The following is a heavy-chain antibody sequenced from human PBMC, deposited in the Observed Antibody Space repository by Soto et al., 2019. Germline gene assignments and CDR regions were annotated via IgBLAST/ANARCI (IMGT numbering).Heavy chain of an antibody. CDR3: ARSGRDYGDNYFDY. J-gene: IGHJ4*02. CDR2: IYYSGST. V-gene: IGHV4-59*11. Sequence: SETLSLTCTVSGGSISSHYWSWIRQPPGKGLEWIGYIYYSGSTNYNPSLKSRVTISVDTSKNQFSLKLSSVTAADTAVYYCARSGRDYGDNYFDYWGQGTLVTVSS. D-gene: IGHD4-17*01. CDR1: GGSISSHY.